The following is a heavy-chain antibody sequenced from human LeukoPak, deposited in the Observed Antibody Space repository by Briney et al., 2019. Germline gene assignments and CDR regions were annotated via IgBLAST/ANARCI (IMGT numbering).Heavy chain of an antibody. CDR3: ARGPVLRFLEWLLSPGKFDP. J-gene: IGHJ5*02. CDR2: INPNSGGT. D-gene: IGHD3-3*01. CDR1: GYTFTGYY. Sequence: ASVKVSCKASGYTFTGYYMHWVRQAPGQGLEWMGWINPNSGGTNYAQKFQGRVTMTRDTSISTAYMELSRLRSDDTAVYYCARGPVLRFLEWLLSPGKFDPWGQGTLVTVSS. V-gene: IGHV1-2*02.